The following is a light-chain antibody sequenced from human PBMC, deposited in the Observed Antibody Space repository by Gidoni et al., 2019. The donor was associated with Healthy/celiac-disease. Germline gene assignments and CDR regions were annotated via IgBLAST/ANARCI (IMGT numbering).Light chain of an antibody. Sequence: DIQMTQSPSSLSASVGDRVTITCRASQNSSSYLNWYQQKPGKAPKLLIYAASSLQSGVPSRFSGSGSGTDFTLTISSLQPEDFATYYCQQSYSTPPGFGPGTKVDIK. J-gene: IGKJ3*01. CDR2: AAS. CDR1: QNSSSY. CDR3: QQSYSTPPG. V-gene: IGKV1-39*01.